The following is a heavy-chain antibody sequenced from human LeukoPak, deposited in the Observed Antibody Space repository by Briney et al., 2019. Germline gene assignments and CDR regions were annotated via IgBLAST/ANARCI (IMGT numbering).Heavy chain of an antibody. CDR2: FSGSGGST. CDR3: AKSGLSRFDY. Sequence: PGGSLRLSRAASGFTFSSYAMSWVRQAPGKGLEWVSAFSGSGGSTYYADSVKGRLTISRDNSKNTLYLQMNSLRAEDTAVYYCAKSGLSRFDYWGQGTVVTVSS. J-gene: IGHJ4*02. D-gene: IGHD4/OR15-4a*01. CDR1: GFTFSSYA. V-gene: IGHV3-23*01.